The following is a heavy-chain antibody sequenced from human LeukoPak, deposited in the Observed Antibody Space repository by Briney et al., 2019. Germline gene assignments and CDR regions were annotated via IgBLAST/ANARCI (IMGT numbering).Heavy chain of an antibody. D-gene: IGHD1-26*01. Sequence: PGGSLRLSCAASGFTFSNYWMSWVRQAPGKGLEWVANIKHDGTAKDYVGSVRGRFTISRDNAKNSLYLQMNSLSNEDTAVYYCARDGALSVGVFDIWGQGTMVTVSS. CDR3: ARDGALSVGVFDI. CDR1: GFTFSNYW. CDR2: IKHDGTAK. J-gene: IGHJ3*02. V-gene: IGHV3-7*04.